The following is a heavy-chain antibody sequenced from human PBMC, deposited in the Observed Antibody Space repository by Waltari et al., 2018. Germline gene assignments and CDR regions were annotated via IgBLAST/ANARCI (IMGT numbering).Heavy chain of an antibody. D-gene: IGHD1-26*01. J-gene: IGHJ4*02. CDR3: ARVWRGGGTFDY. CDR2: INPNSGGT. CDR1: GYTFTGYY. Sequence: QVQLVQSGAEVKKPGASVKVSCKGSGYTFTGYYMHWVRQAPGQGLEWRGWINPNSGGTNYAQKFQGRVTMTRDTSSSTAYMELSRLRFDDTAVYYCARVWRGGGTFDYWGQGTLVTVSS. V-gene: IGHV1-2*02.